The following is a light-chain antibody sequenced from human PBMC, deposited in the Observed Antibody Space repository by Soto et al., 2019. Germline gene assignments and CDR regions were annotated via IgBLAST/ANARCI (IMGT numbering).Light chain of an antibody. J-gene: IGLJ3*02. Sequence: QSVLTQPPSVSGAPWQRVTISCTGSSSNIGAGYDVHWYQQLPGTAPKLLIYGNNKRPSGVPDRFSGPKSGTSASLAITGLQAEDEAEYYCQSYDSSLSGSVFGGETKLTVL. CDR2: GNN. CDR1: SSNIGAGYD. V-gene: IGLV1-40*01. CDR3: QSYDSSLSGSV.